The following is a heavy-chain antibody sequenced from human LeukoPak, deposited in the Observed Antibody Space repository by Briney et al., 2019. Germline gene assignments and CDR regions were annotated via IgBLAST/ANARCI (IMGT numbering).Heavy chain of an antibody. D-gene: IGHD4-23*01. CDR3: ARGRTTVVTPYYFDY. CDR2: INHSGST. CDR1: GGSFSGYY. V-gene: IGHV4-34*01. J-gene: IGHJ4*02. Sequence: PSETLSLTCAVYGGSFSGYYWSWIRQPPGKGLEWIGEINHSGSTYYNPSLKSRVTISVDRSKNQFSLKLSSVTAADTAVYYCARGRTTVVTPYYFDYWGQGTLVTVSS.